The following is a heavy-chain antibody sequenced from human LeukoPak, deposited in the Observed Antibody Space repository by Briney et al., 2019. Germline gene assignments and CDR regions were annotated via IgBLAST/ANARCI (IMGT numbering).Heavy chain of an antibody. Sequence: GGSLRLSCAASGFTFSSYSMNWVRQAPGKGLAWVSSISSSSSYIYYADSVKGRFTISRDNAKNSLYLQMNSLRAEDMAVYYCARSMIFGVVDAFDIWGQGTMVTVSS. D-gene: IGHD3-3*01. CDR3: ARSMIFGVVDAFDI. CDR2: ISSSSSYI. J-gene: IGHJ3*02. V-gene: IGHV3-21*01. CDR1: GFTFSSYS.